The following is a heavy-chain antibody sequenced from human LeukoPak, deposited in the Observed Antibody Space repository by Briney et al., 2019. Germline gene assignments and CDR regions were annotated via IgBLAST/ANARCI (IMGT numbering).Heavy chain of an antibody. Sequence: PSETLSLTCAVYGGSFSGYYWTWIRQPPGKGLEWIGEINHSGSTNYNPSLKSRVTISVDTSKNQFSLKLSSVTAADTAVYYCARDRAMDDYWGQGTLVTVSS. V-gene: IGHV4-34*01. CDR2: INHSGST. D-gene: IGHD3-10*01. J-gene: IGHJ4*02. CDR3: ARDRAMDDY. CDR1: GGSFSGYY.